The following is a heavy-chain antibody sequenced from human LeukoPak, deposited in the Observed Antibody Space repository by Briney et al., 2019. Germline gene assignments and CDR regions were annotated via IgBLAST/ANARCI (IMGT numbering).Heavy chain of an antibody. V-gene: IGHV3-49*04. D-gene: IGHD5-18*01. CDR1: GFTFGDFA. J-gene: IGHJ4*02. CDR3: TRDAFLGGYSYGYDF. CDR2: IRSKTYGGTT. Sequence: SLRRSCTASGFTFGDFALSWVRQAPGKGLEWVGFIRSKTYGGTTEYAASVKGRFTISRDDSKSIAYLQMNSLETEDTAVYYCTRDAFLGGYSYGYDFWGQGTLVTVSS.